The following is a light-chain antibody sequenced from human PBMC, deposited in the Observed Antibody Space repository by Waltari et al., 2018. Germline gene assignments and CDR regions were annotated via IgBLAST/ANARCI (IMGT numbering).Light chain of an antibody. Sequence: DIHLTQSPSTLSASVGDRVTITCRASQNIDTWLAWYQQKPGKAPKLLIDKASYLQSGVPSRFSGRGSGTEFTLTIDSLQPDDFATYHCQQYNSYSCGFGPGTTVDLK. CDR2: KAS. J-gene: IGKJ3*01. CDR1: QNIDTW. V-gene: IGKV1-5*03. CDR3: QQYNSYSCG.